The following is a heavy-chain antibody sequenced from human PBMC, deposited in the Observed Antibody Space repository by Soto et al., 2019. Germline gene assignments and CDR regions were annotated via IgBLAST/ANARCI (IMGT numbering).Heavy chain of an antibody. CDR3: ARVEVGYCSGGSCYPGLNWFDP. V-gene: IGHV4-31*03. CDR1: GGSISSGGYY. Sequence: SETLSLTCTVSGGSISSGGYYWSWIRQHPGKGLEWIGYIYYSGSTYYNPSLKSRVTISVDTSKNQFSLKLSSVTAADTAVYYCARVEVGYCSGGSCYPGLNWFDPWGQGTLVTVSS. CDR2: IYYSGST. D-gene: IGHD2-15*01. J-gene: IGHJ5*02.